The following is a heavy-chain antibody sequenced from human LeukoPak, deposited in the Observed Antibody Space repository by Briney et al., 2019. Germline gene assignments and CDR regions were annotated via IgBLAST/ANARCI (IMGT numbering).Heavy chain of an antibody. V-gene: IGHV4-59*08. J-gene: IGHJ4*02. CDR1: DGSISNYY. CDR3: ARALGSGWSQRE. Sequence: SETLSLTCSVFDGSISNYYWSWIRQPPGKGLEWIGYAYYSGSTTYNPSLESRVTISVDTSKNQFSLKLTAVTAADTAVYYCARALGSGWSQREWGQGTLVTVSS. CDR2: AYYSGST. D-gene: IGHD6-19*01.